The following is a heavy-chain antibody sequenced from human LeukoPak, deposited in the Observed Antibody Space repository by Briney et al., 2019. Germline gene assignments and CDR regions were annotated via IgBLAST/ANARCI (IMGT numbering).Heavy chain of an antibody. CDR3: ARTSGYTFDY. V-gene: IGHV1-46*02. CDR1: GYTFNTYY. J-gene: IGHJ4*02. CDR2: ISPSGGST. Sequence: ASVKVSCKASGYTFNTYYIHWVRQAPGQGLEWMGIISPSGGSTTYAQRFQDRVTMTRDTSTSTVYMELSSLRSEDTAVYYCARTSGYTFDYWGQGTLVTVSS. D-gene: IGHD5-12*01.